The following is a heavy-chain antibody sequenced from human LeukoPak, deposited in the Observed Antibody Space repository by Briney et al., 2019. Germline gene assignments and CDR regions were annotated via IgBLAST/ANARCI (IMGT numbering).Heavy chain of an antibody. Sequence: SETLSLTCTVSGGSISSGGYYWSWIRQHPGKGLEWIGYIYYSGSTYYNPSLKSRVTISVDTSKNQFSLKLSSVTAADTAVYYCARAGIAAAGSCDYWGQGTLVAVSS. D-gene: IGHD6-13*01. CDR2: IYYSGST. V-gene: IGHV4-31*03. J-gene: IGHJ4*02. CDR3: ARAGIAAAGSCDY. CDR1: GGSISSGGYY.